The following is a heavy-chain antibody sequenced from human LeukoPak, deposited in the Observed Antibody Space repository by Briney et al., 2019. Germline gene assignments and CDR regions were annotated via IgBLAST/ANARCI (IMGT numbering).Heavy chain of an antibody. V-gene: IGHV4-30-4*01. J-gene: IGHJ5*02. Sequence: SQTLSLTCTVSGGSISSGDYYWSWIRQPPGKGLEWIGYIYYSGSTYYNPSLKSRVTISVDTSKNQFSLKLSSVTAADTAVYYCARGPRGARRVVTPWYNWFDPWGQGTLVTVSS. CDR2: IYYSGST. CDR3: ARGPRGARRVVTPWYNWFDP. D-gene: IGHD4-23*01. CDR1: GGSISSGDYY.